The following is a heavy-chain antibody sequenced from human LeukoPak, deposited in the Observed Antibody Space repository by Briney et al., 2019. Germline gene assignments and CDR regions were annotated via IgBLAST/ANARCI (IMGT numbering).Heavy chain of an antibody. V-gene: IGHV3-30*02. Sequence: GGSLRLSCAASGFTFSSYGMHWVRQAPGKGLEWVAFIRYDGSNKYYADSVKGRFTISRDNSKNTLYLQMNSLRAEDTAVYYCAKDRRIAAAGTGAFDIWGQGTMVTVSS. CDR1: GFTFSSYG. J-gene: IGHJ3*02. CDR2: IRYDGSNK. D-gene: IGHD6-13*01. CDR3: AKDRRIAAAGTGAFDI.